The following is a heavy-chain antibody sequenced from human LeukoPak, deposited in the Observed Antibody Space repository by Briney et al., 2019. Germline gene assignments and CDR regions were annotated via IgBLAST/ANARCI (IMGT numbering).Heavy chain of an antibody. Sequence: GGSLRLSCAASGFTFSSYSMNWVRQAPGKGLEWVSSISSSSSYIYYADSVKGRFTISRDNAKNSLYLQMNSLRSEDTAVYYCARDPQDYDFWSGYYSDYWGQGTLVTVSS. V-gene: IGHV3-21*04. D-gene: IGHD3-3*01. CDR3: ARDPQDYDFWSGYYSDY. CDR2: ISSSSSYI. CDR1: GFTFSSYS. J-gene: IGHJ4*02.